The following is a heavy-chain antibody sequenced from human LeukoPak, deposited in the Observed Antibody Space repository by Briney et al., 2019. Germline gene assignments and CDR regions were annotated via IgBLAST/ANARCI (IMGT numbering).Heavy chain of an antibody. CDR3: ARESPSGYDSFYMDV. D-gene: IGHD5-12*01. V-gene: IGHV1-18*01. J-gene: IGHJ6*03. CDR1: GYTFTSYG. CDR2: ISAYNGNT. Sequence: WASVKVSCKASGYTFTSYGISWVRQAPGQGLEWMGWISAYNGNTNYAQKLQGRVTMTTDTSTSTAYMELRSLRSDDTAVYYCARESPSGYDSFYMDVWGKGTTVTVSS.